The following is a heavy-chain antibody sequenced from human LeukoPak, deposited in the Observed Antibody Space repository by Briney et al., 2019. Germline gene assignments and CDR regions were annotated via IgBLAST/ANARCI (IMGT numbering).Heavy chain of an antibody. CDR1: GFTVSSNY. J-gene: IGHJ4*02. V-gene: IGHV3-53*01. D-gene: IGHD3-10*01. CDR2: ICSGGST. CDR3: ARVNYYGSGSYLS. Sequence: GGSLRLSCAASGFTVSSNYMSWVRQAPGKGLEWVSVICSGGSTYYADSVKGRFTISRDNSKNTLYLQMNSLRAEDTAVYYCARVNYYGSGSYLSWGQGTLVTVSS.